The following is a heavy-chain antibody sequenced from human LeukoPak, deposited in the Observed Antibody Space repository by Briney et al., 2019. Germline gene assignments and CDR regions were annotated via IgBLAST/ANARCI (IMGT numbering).Heavy chain of an antibody. CDR3: AAAGRGSLDY. Sequence: GGSLRLSCAASGFTLGSFWMHWVRQAPGKGLEWVSRISSDGSSTNYADSVKGRFAISRDAAKNTLFLQINSLRAEDTAVYFCAAAGRGSLDYWGQGTLVTVSS. CDR2: ISSDGSST. D-gene: IGHD3-16*01. CDR1: GFTLGSFW. J-gene: IGHJ4*02. V-gene: IGHV3-74*01.